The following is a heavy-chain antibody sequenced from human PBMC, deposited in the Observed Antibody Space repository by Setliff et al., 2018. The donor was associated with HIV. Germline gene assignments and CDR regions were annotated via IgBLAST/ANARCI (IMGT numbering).Heavy chain of an antibody. CDR1: NGSFSGYY. CDR3: GRTMTYYYLCMDV. V-gene: IGHV4-34*01. Sequence: SETLSLTCAVYNGSFSGYYWSWIRQPPGKGLEWIGEINHSGSTNYKPSLKSRVTISVDTSKNQVSLELSSVTAADTAVYYCGRTMTYYYLCMDVWGNGTTVTVSS. J-gene: IGHJ6*03. CDR2: INHSGST.